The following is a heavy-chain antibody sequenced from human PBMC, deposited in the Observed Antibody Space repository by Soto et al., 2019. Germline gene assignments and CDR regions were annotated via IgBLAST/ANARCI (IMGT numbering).Heavy chain of an antibody. D-gene: IGHD2-15*01. J-gene: IGHJ4*02. V-gene: IGHV3-23*01. CDR1: GFTFSSYA. CDR3: ARGYCSGGSCREDY. Sequence: GGSLRLSCATSGFTFSSYAMSWVRQAPGKGLEWVSAISGSGGSTYYADSVKGRFTISRDNSKNTLYLQMNSLRAEDTAVYYCARGYCSGGSCREDYWGQGTLVTVSS. CDR2: ISGSGGST.